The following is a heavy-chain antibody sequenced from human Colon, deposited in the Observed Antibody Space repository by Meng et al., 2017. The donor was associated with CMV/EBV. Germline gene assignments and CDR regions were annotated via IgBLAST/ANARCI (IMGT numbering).Heavy chain of an antibody. Sequence: QMQPQGSGPGLVKPAETLSPTCTASGDPISSGSHSWAWFRQPPGKRLEWIGSMYFSGIADYNPSLKSRVTISLHATQKQFSLRLTSVTAADSAVYFCARDLTNKWFYYWGQGTLVTVSS. J-gene: IGHJ4*02. CDR2: MYFSGIA. CDR3: ARDLTNKWFYY. D-gene: IGHD1-26*01. V-gene: IGHV4-39*07. CDR1: GDPISSGSHS.